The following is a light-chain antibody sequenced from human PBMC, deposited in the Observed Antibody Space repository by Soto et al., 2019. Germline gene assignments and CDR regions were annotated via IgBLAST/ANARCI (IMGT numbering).Light chain of an antibody. J-gene: IGKJ1*01. Sequence: EIVMTQSPATLSVSPGERATLSCRASQSVFSSLAWYQQKPGQAPRLLIYGAATRATGIPARFSGSGSGTEFTLTISSRQSEDFAVYYCQQYHNWPAFGQGTKLEIK. CDR1: QSVFSS. CDR3: QQYHNWPA. CDR2: GAA. V-gene: IGKV3-15*01.